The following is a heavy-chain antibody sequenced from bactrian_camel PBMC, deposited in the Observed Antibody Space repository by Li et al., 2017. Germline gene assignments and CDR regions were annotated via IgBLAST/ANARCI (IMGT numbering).Heavy chain of an antibody. J-gene: IGHJ4*01. CDR3: AAGPLFGSWCRASNYNY. D-gene: IGHD6*01. V-gene: IGHV3S56*01. Sequence: HVQLVESGGGSGQAGGSLRLSCAVAGYADCWYDMRWYRQVPGKEREFVSEVRHNGATRYADSVKGRFTISQDNTTKTVYLQMNSLELQDTALYYCAAGPLFGSWCRASNYNYWGQGTQVTVS. CDR2: VRHNGAT. CDR1: GYADCWYD.